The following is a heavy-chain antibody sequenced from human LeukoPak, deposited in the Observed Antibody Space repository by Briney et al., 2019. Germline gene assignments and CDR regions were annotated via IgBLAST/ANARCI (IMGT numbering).Heavy chain of an antibody. Sequence: ASVKVSCKTSGYTFSTYTINWLRQAPGQGLEWMGRIIPVLRKTNYAQKFQGRGTIAADTSTDTAYMDLTSLRSEDTAVYYCGRGGKVSTGAYFDSWGQGSLVIVSA. D-gene: IGHD1-26*01. CDR2: IIPVLRKT. V-gene: IGHV1-69*08. CDR3: GRGGKVSTGAYFDS. CDR1: GYTFSTYT. J-gene: IGHJ4*02.